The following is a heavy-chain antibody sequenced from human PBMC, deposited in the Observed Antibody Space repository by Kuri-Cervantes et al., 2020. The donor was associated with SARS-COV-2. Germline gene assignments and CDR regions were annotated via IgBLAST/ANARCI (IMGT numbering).Heavy chain of an antibody. V-gene: IGHV3-23*01. Sequence: GESLKISCAASGFTFNSYAMSWVRQAPGKGLEWVSGISGRGGSTYYADSVKGRFTISRDNSKNTLYLQMNSLRAEDTAVYYCSLSSSSVYYYYMDVWGKGTTVTVSS. J-gene: IGHJ6*03. CDR3: SLSSSSVYYYYMDV. CDR1: GFTFNSYA. CDR2: ISGRGGST. D-gene: IGHD6-13*01.